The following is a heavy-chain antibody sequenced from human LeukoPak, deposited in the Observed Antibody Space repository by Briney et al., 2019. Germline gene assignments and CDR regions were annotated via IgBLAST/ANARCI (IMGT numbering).Heavy chain of an antibody. J-gene: IGHJ4*02. CDR2: ISSSSSTI. D-gene: IGHD3-22*01. CDR3: ARSSPHYYYDSSGREDY. Sequence: GGSLRLSCAASGFTFSSYSMNWVRQAPGKGLEWFSYISSSSSTIYYADSVKGRFTISRDNAKNSLYLQMNSLRAEDTAVYYCARSSPHYYYDSSGREDYWGQGTLVTVSS. CDR1: GFTFSSYS. V-gene: IGHV3-48*01.